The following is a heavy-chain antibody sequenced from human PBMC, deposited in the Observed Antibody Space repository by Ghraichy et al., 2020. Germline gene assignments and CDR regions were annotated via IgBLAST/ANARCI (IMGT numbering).Heavy chain of an antibody. J-gene: IGHJ6*02. CDR3: AKEDTGPEGFFYGMDV. CDR2: ISFDGSKK. CDR1: GFTFSYYG. V-gene: IGHV3-30*18. D-gene: IGHD3-3*01. Sequence: GGSLRLSCAASGFTFSYYGMNWVRQAPGKGLEWVALISFDGSKKYYADSVKGRFTISRDISKSTLYLQMNSLRPDDTAVYYCAKEDTGPEGFFYGMDVWGQGTTVTVSS.